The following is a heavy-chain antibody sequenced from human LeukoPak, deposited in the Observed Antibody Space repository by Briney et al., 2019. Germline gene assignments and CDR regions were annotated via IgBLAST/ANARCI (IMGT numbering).Heavy chain of an antibody. CDR3: ATFRCSSTSCYIGFDY. V-gene: IGHV1-24*01. CDR1: GYTLTELS. D-gene: IGHD2-2*02. J-gene: IGHJ4*02. CDR2: FDPEDGET. Sequence: ASVKVSCKVSGYTLTELSMHWVRQAPGKGLEWMGGFDPEDGETIYAQKFQGRVTMTEDTSTDTAYMELSSLRSEDTAVYYCATFRCSSTSCYIGFDYWDQGTLVTVSS.